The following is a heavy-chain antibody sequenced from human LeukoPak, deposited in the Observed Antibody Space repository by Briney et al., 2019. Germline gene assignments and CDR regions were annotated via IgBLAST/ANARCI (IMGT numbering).Heavy chain of an antibody. Sequence: GGSLRRSCAASGFTFSSYGMHWVRQAPGKGLEWVAVISYDGSDKYYADSVKGRFTISRDNSKNTLYLQMNSLRAEDTAVYSCVKDAFSSGWELFDYWGQGTLVTVSS. CDR1: GFTFSSYG. J-gene: IGHJ4*02. CDR2: ISYDGSDK. D-gene: IGHD6-19*01. CDR3: VKDAFSSGWELFDY. V-gene: IGHV3-30*18.